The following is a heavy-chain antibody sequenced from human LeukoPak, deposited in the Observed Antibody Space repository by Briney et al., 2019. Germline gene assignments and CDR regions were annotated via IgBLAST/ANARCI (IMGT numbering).Heavy chain of an antibody. D-gene: IGHD3-10*01. Sequence: PSETLSLTCTVSGGSISSSSYYWGWIRQPPGKGLEWIGSIYTSGSTNYNPSLKSRVTISVDTSKNQFSLKLSSVTAADTAVYYCARATMVRGAPFYYYYMDVWGKGTTVTISS. V-gene: IGHV4-39*07. CDR3: ARATMVRGAPFYYYYMDV. CDR1: GGSISSSSYY. CDR2: IYTSGST. J-gene: IGHJ6*03.